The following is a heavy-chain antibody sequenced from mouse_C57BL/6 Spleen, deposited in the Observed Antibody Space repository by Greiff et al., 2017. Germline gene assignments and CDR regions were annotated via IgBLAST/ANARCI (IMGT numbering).Heavy chain of an antibody. D-gene: IGHD2-4*01. CDR3: ARQDLIYYDYDWFAY. CDR1: GFTFSSYT. CDR2: ISGGGGNT. J-gene: IGHJ3*01. V-gene: IGHV5-9*01. Sequence: EVQGVESGGGLVKPGGSLKLSCAASGFTFSSYTMSWVRQTPEKRLEWVATISGGGGNTYYPDSVKGRFTISRDNAKDTLYLQMSSLRSEDTALYYCARQDLIYYDYDWFAYWGQGTLVTVSA.